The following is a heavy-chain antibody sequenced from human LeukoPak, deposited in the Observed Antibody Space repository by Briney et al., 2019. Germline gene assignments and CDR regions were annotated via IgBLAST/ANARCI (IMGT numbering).Heavy chain of an antibody. V-gene: IGHV5-51*01. CDR3: ARLWYSSGWYPLDY. Sequence: GESLKISCKGSGYSFTSYWIGWVRQMPGKGLEWMGIIYPGDSDTRYSPPFQGQVTISADKSISTAYLQWSSLKASDAAMYYCARLWYSSGWYPLDYWGQGTLVTVSS. J-gene: IGHJ4*02. CDR1: GYSFTSYW. CDR2: IYPGDSDT. D-gene: IGHD6-19*01.